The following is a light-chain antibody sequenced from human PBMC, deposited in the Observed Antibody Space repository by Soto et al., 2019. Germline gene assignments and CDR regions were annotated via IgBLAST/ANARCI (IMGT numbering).Light chain of an antibody. V-gene: IGKV1-39*01. J-gene: IGKJ4*01. Sequence: DIQMTQSPSSLSASVGDRVTITCRASQSIISYLNWYQQKPGKAPKLLIYAASSLQSGVPSRLSGSGSGTDFTLTISSLQPEDFATYYCQQSYSTPLTFGGGTKVDI. CDR1: QSIISY. CDR2: AAS. CDR3: QQSYSTPLT.